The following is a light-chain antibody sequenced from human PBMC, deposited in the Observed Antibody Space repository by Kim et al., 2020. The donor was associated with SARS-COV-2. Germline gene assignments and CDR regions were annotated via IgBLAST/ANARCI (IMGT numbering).Light chain of an antibody. Sequence: LSPGESATRSCRASRNVSSIFLAWYQQKPGQAPRLLIFGASSKASGIPDRFSGSGSGTDFTLTITRLEPEDFAVYYCHQFGSSPLTFGGGTKLEI. CDR3: HQFGSSPLT. V-gene: IGKV3-20*01. CDR2: GAS. CDR1: RNVSSIF. J-gene: IGKJ4*01.